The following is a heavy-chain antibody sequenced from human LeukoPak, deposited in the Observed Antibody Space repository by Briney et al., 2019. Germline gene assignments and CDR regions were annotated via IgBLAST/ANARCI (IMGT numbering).Heavy chain of an antibody. CDR1: GGSISSNNW. J-gene: IGHJ4*02. Sequence: SETLSLTCAVSGGSISSNNWWSWIRQPPGKGLEWIGEIYHSGSTNYNPSLKSRVAISVDKSKNQFSLKLNSVTAADTAVYFCARISTPGSGTYYHFDYWGQGTLVTVSS. CDR3: ARISTPGSGTYYHFDY. CDR2: IYHSGST. V-gene: IGHV4-4*02. D-gene: IGHD3-10*01.